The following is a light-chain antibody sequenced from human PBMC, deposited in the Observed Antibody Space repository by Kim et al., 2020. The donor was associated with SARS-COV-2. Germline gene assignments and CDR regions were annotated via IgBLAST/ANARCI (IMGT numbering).Light chain of an antibody. CDR2: AAS. J-gene: IGKJ3*01. CDR3: LQYYSYPLS. V-gene: IGKV1-8*01. Sequence: ASTCDQVTIAFRATHGISTFLACYQQKPGKAPKLLIYAASTLQSGVPSRFSGSGSGTDFTLTISCLQSEDFATYYCLQYYSYPLSFGPGTKLYI. CDR1: HGISTF.